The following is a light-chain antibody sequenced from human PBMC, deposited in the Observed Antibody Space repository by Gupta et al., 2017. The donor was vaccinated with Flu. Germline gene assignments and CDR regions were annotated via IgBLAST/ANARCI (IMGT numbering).Light chain of an antibody. CDR1: SSDVGAYNY. CDR3: SSYSGSSTL. V-gene: IGLV2-14*01. J-gene: IGLJ2*01. CDR2: EVN. Sequence: QSITTSCTGTSSDVGAYNYVAWYQQHPGNAPKLMIFEVNNRPSGVSNRFSGSKSGTTASLTISGLQAEDEDHYYCSSYSGSSTLFGGGTKLTVL.